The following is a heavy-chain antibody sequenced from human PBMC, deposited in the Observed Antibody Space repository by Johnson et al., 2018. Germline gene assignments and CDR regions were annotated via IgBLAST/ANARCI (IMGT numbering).Heavy chain of an antibody. Sequence: VQLVESGGGLVQXGGSLRLXCEASGFSVTSYYISWVRQPPGKGLECVSVLYPGGGTHYADSVKGRFTLSRDNSKNTGYLQMNSLGPEATAVYYCERVEPTVTTYGMDVGGQWTAVTVSS. CDR2: LYPGGGT. D-gene: IGHD4-17*01. CDR3: ERVEPTVTTYGMDV. V-gene: IGHV3-66*02. CDR1: GFSVTSYY. J-gene: IGHJ6*02.